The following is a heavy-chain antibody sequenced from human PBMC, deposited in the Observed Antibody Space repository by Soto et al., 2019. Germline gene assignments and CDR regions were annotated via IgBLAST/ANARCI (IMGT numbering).Heavy chain of an antibody. CDR1: GFTFSSYG. Sequence: PGGSLRLSCAASGFTFSSYGMHWVRQAPGKGLEWVAVISCDGSNKYYADSVKGRFTISRDNSKNTLYLQMNSLRAEDTAVYYCAKEAGTDPGYDFWSGYDYYGMDVWGQGTTVTVSS. J-gene: IGHJ6*02. V-gene: IGHV3-30*18. CDR3: AKEAGTDPGYDFWSGYDYYGMDV. D-gene: IGHD3-3*01. CDR2: ISCDGSNK.